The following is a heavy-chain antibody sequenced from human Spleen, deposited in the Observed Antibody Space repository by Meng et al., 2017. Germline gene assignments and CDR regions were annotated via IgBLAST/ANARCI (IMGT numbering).Heavy chain of an antibody. J-gene: IGHJ4*02. CDR1: GYTFTSYA. CDR2: SNAGNGNT. CDR3: ARVGWELLSDFDY. Sequence: ASVKVSCKASGYTFTSYAMHWVRQAPGQRLEWMGWSNAGNGNTKYSQEFQGRVTITRDTSASTAYMELSRLRSDDTAVYYCARVGWELLSDFDYWGQGTLVTVSS. V-gene: IGHV1-3*02. D-gene: IGHD1-26*01.